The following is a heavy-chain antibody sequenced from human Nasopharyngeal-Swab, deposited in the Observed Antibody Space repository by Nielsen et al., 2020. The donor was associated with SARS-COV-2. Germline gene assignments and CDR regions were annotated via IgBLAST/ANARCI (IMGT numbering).Heavy chain of an antibody. V-gene: IGHV3-21*01. J-gene: IGHJ6*02. CDR1: GFTFSNYS. CDR2: ISSSTSYI. D-gene: IGHD3-10*01. CDR3: ARDGFGESPYYYYYGMDV. Sequence: LSLPSAASGFTFSNYSMNWVRQAPGKGLEWVSSISSSTSYIYYADSVKSRFTISRDNAKNSLYLRMNSLRAEDTAVYYCARDGFGESPYYYYYGMDVWGQGTTVTVSS.